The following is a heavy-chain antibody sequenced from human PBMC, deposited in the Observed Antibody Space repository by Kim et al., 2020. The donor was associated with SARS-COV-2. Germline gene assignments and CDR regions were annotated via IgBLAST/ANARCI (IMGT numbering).Heavy chain of an antibody. J-gene: IGHJ6*01. Sequence: GGSLRLSCAASGFTFSSYGMHWVRQAPGKGLEWVAVISYDGSNKYYADSVKGRFTISRDNSKNTLYLQMNSLRAEDTAVYYCAKDFWNYDRSCYYYYGM. V-gene: IGHV3-30*18. CDR2: ISYDGSNK. CDR1: GFTFSSYG. D-gene: IGHD1-7*01. CDR3: AKDFWNYDRSCYYYYGM.